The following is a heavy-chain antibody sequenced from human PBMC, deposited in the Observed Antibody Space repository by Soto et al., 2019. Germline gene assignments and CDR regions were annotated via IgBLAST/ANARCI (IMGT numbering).Heavy chain of an antibody. D-gene: IGHD1-1*01. V-gene: IGHV3-23*01. CDR3: AKHRNAGYDAFDI. CDR1: GFTFSSYA. Sequence: GGSLRLSCAASGFTFSSYAMSWVRQAPGRGLEWVSAIGDSGGSTYYAESVKGRFTISRDNSKNMLYLQMNSLRAEDTAVYYCAKHRNAGYDAFDIWGQGIMVTVSS. J-gene: IGHJ3*02. CDR2: IGDSGGST.